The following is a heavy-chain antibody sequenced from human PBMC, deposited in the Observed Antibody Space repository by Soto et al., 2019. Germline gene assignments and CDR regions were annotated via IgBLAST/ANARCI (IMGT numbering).Heavy chain of an antibody. D-gene: IGHD3-9*01. Sequence: KPSETLSLTCTVSGGSISSGGYYWSWIRQHPGKGLEWIGYIYYSGSTYYNPSLKSRVTISVDTSKNQFSLKLSSVTAADTAVYYCARDKAAPAILTGYPPGWFDPWGQGTLVTVSS. CDR1: GGSISSGGYY. CDR3: ARDKAAPAILTGYPPGWFDP. V-gene: IGHV4-31*03. J-gene: IGHJ5*02. CDR2: IYYSGST.